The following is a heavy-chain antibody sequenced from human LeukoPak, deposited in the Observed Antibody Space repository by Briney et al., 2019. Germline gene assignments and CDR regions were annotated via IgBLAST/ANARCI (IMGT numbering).Heavy chain of an antibody. Sequence: GGSLRLSCAASGFTFSSYWSHWVRQAPGKGLVWVSHISSDGSSTSYADSVKGRFTISRDNAKNTLYLQLNSLRAEDTAVYYCAIALPPSISTPWKWGQGTPVTVSS. V-gene: IGHV3-74*01. J-gene: IGHJ4*02. CDR2: ISSDGSST. CDR1: GFTFSSYW. D-gene: IGHD2-2*01. CDR3: AIALPPSISTPWK.